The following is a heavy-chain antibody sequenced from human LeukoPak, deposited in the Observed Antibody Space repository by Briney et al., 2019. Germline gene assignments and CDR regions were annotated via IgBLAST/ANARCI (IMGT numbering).Heavy chain of an antibody. Sequence: TPSETLSLTCTVSGGSISSYYWSWIRQPPGKGLEWIGYIYHSGSTYYNPSLKSRVTISVDRSKNQFSLKLSSVTAADTAVYYCASGSPGDAFDIWGQGTMVTVSS. CDR1: GGSISSYY. D-gene: IGHD2-2*03. V-gene: IGHV4-30-2*01. J-gene: IGHJ3*02. CDR3: ASGSPGDAFDI. CDR2: IYHSGST.